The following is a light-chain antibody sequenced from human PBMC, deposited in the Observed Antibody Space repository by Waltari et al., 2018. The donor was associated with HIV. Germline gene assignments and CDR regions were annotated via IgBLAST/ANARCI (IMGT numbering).Light chain of an antibody. CDR3: QQYYSLGPT. CDR1: RTILFSSDNRNC. Sequence: DIVMTQSPNSLAVSLGERATINCRSSRTILFSSDNRNCLALYQQKPGQSPKLLIYWASTRASGVPDRFSGSGSGTNFSLTISTLQTDDVALYYCQQYYSLGPTFGGGTKVEIK. V-gene: IGKV4-1*01. CDR2: WAS. J-gene: IGKJ4*01.